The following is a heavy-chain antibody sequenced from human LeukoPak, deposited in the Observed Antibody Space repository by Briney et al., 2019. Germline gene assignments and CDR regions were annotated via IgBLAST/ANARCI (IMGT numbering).Heavy chain of an antibody. CDR2: ISGSGGPT. D-gene: IGHD1-26*01. CDR1: GITFSSYL. CDR3: ARARRIVGVGYFDY. J-gene: IGHJ4*02. V-gene: IGHV3-23*01. Sequence: GGSLRLSCEASGITFSSYLMTWVRQGPGKGLEWVADISGSGGPTNYADSVKGRFTISRDNSKNTLFLQMNSLRDGDTAIYYCARARRIVGVGYFDYWGQGTLVTVSS.